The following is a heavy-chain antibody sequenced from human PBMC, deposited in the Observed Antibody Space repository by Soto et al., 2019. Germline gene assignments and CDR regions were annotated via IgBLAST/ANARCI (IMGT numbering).Heavy chain of an antibody. J-gene: IGHJ4*02. Sequence: QITLKESGPTLVKPTQTLTLTCTFSGFSLSTSGVGVGWIRQPPGKALEWLALIYWDDDKRYSPSLKSRLTINKDTSKNQVVLTMTNMDPVDTATYYCAHWTEYNWNYGYFDYWGQGTLVTVSS. CDR2: IYWDDDK. CDR3: AHWTEYNWNYGYFDY. V-gene: IGHV2-5*02. D-gene: IGHD1-7*01. CDR1: GFSLSTSGVG.